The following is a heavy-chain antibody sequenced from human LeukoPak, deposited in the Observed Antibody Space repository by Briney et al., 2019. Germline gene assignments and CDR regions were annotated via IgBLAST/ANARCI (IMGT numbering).Heavy chain of an antibody. Sequence: GASVKVSCKASGYTFTSYDMHRVRQDTGQGLEWMGWMNPNSGDTGYAQKFQGRIAMTRDTSISTAYMELSSLRSEDTAVYYCATHYGDYLPWGQGTLVTVSS. CDR3: ATHYGDYLP. V-gene: IGHV1-8*01. CDR2: MNPNSGDT. D-gene: IGHD4-17*01. J-gene: IGHJ5*02. CDR1: GYTFTSYD.